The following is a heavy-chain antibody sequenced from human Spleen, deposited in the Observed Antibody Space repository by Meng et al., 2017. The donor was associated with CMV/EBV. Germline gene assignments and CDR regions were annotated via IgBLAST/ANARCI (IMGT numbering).Heavy chain of an antibody. Sequence: GESLKISCAASGFTFDDYAMHWVRQAPGKGLEWVAFIWYDGSSKYYADSVKGRFTISRDNSKNTLYLQMNSLRPEDTAVYYCWQHQADYWGQGTLVTVSS. CDR1: GFTFDDYA. J-gene: IGHJ4*02. D-gene: IGHD6-13*01. CDR2: IWYDGSSK. V-gene: IGHV3-30*02. CDR3: WQHQADY.